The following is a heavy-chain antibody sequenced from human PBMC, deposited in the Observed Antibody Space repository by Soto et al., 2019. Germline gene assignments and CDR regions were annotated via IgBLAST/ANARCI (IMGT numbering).Heavy chain of an antibody. CDR2: IHAGNGHT. CDR1: GYTFIDYG. CDR3: ARDRDTTTTVWFDP. V-gene: IGHV1-3*01. D-gene: IGHD4-17*01. J-gene: IGHJ5*02. Sequence: ASVKVSCKASGYTFIDYGIHWLRQAPGQSLEWMGWIHAGNGHTRYSEKLQGRVTITRDTSASTAYMELSSLTSEDTAVYYCARDRDTTTTVWFDPWGQGTLVTVSS.